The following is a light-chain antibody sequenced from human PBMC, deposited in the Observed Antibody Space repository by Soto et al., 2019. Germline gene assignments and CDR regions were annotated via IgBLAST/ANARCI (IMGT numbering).Light chain of an antibody. Sequence: QSVLTQSPSASASLGASVKLTCTLSSGHSNYAIAWHQQQPEKGPRYLMKLNSDGSHRKGDGIPDRFSGSSSGAERYLTISSLQSEDEADYYCQTWGTGIRVFGTGNKLTVL. J-gene: IGLJ1*01. CDR2: LNSDGSH. V-gene: IGLV4-69*01. CDR1: SGHSNYA. CDR3: QTWGTGIRV.